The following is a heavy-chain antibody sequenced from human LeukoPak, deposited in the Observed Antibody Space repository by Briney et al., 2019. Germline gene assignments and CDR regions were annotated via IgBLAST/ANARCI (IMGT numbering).Heavy chain of an antibody. V-gene: IGHV4-59*01. D-gene: IGHD3-10*01. J-gene: IGHJ5*02. Sequence: PSETLSLTCTVSGGSISSYYWSWIRQPPGKGLEWIGYIYYSGSTNYNPSLKSRVTISVDTSKNHFSLRLSSVTAADTAVYYCARDYYGSGSSQFDPWGQGTLVTVSS. CDR3: ARDYYGSGSSQFDP. CDR1: GGSISSYY. CDR2: IYYSGST.